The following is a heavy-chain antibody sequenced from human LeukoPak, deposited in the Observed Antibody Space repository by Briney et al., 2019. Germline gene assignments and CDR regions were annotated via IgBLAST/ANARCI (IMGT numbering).Heavy chain of an antibody. V-gene: IGHV1-46*01. CDR2: INPSGAST. CDR3: ARGGNPNAVYYYNAMDV. J-gene: IGHJ6*02. Sequence: GASVKVSCKASGYTFTSCYMHWVRQAPGQGLEWMGIINPSGASTNYAQKFQGRVTMTRDTSTSIVYMELSSLRSEDTAVYYCARGGNPNAVYYYNAMDVWGQGTTVTVSS. D-gene: IGHD4-23*01. CDR1: GYTFTSCY.